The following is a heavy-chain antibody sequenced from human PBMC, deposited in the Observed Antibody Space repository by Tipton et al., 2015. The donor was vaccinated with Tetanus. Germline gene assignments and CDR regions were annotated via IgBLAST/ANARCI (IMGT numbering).Heavy chain of an antibody. Sequence: LSLTCAVDGGSLNNYYWAWFRQPPGKGLEWISYISGVGNIMNYADSVKGRFTISRDNAKNSLYLQMNSLRAEDSAVYYCARDIIRVGATRYFDHWGQGILVTVSS. D-gene: IGHD1-26*01. J-gene: IGHJ4*02. CDR2: ISGVGNIM. CDR1: GGSLNNYY. V-gene: IGHV3-11*01. CDR3: ARDIIRVGATRYFDH.